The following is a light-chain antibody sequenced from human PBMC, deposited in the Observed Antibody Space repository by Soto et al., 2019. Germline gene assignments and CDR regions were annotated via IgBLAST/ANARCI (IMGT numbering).Light chain of an antibody. CDR1: QSISTK. CDR2: AAS. Sequence: DIQMTQSPSSLSASVGDTVTLTCRASQSISTKLSWYQQKPGKSPKLLIYAASRLQTGVPSRFSGSGSGTDFALTISSLQPEDFATYYCQQSYSRVTFGQGTKVDIK. J-gene: IGKJ1*01. CDR3: QQSYSRVT. V-gene: IGKV1-39*01.